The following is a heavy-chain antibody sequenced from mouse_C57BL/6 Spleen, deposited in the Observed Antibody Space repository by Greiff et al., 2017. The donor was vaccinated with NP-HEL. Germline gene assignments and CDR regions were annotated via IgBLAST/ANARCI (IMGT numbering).Heavy chain of an antibody. CDR3: ARAPYYGRSHWYFDV. CDR2: IRNKANGYTT. D-gene: IGHD1-1*01. CDR1: GFTFTDYY. V-gene: IGHV7-3*01. J-gene: IGHJ1*03. Sequence: EVKLVESGGGLVQPGGSLSLSCAASGFTFTDYYMSWVRQPPGKALEWLGFIRNKANGYTTEYSASVKGRFTISRDNSQSILYLQMNALRAEDSATYYCARAPYYGRSHWYFDVWGTGTTVTVSS.